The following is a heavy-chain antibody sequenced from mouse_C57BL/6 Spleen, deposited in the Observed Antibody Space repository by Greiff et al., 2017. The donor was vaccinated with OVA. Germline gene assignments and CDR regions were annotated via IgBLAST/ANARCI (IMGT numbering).Heavy chain of an antibody. CDR3: ARWPYYYGSSYAMDY. Sequence: QVQLQQSGAELVKPGASVKLSCKASGCTFTSYWMQWVKQRPGQGLEWIGEIDPSDSYTNYNQKFKGKATLTVDTSSSTAYMQLSSLTSEDSAVYYCARWPYYYGSSYAMDYWGQGTSVTVSS. D-gene: IGHD1-1*01. J-gene: IGHJ4*01. CDR2: IDPSDSYT. CDR1: GCTFTSYW. V-gene: IGHV1-50*01.